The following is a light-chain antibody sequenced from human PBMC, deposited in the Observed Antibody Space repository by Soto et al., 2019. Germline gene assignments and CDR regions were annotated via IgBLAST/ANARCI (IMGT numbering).Light chain of an antibody. J-gene: IGKJ2*02. CDR2: WAS. Sequence: DIVMTQSPDSLAVSLGERATINCKSSQSILYSANNKNYLAWYQQKPGQPPKLLIYWASTRESGVPDRFSGSGSVTDFTLTIRTLQAEDVAVYFCQQYYTTPPSTFGQGTKLEIK. CDR1: QSILYSANNKNY. V-gene: IGKV4-1*01. CDR3: QQYYTTPPST.